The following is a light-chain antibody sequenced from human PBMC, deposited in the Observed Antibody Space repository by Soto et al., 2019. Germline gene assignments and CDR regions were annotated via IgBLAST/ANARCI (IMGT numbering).Light chain of an antibody. V-gene: IGKV3-11*01. J-gene: IGKJ4*01. CDR2: DAS. CDR1: QNVYSY. CDR3: QHRNNWPPGAA. Sequence: EIVLTQSPATLSLSRGDRATLSCRASQNVYSYLAWYQQKPGQAPRLLIYDASNRATGIPARFSGSGSGTDFTLTISSLEPEDVGVYYGQHRNNWPPGAAFGGGTKVEIK.